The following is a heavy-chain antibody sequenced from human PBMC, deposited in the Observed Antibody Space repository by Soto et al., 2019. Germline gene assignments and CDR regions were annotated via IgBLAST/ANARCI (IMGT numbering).Heavy chain of an antibody. J-gene: IGHJ5*02. V-gene: IGHV4-61*01. Sequence: QVQLQESGPGLVKPSETLSLTCTVSGGSVSSGSYYWSWIRQPPGKGLEWIGYIYYSGSTNYNPSLKSRVTISVDTSKIQFSLKLSSVTAADTAVYYCASYVEMATITAPYNWFDPWGQGTLVTVSS. CDR1: GGSVSSGSYY. CDR3: ASYVEMATITAPYNWFDP. CDR2: IYYSGST. D-gene: IGHD5-12*01.